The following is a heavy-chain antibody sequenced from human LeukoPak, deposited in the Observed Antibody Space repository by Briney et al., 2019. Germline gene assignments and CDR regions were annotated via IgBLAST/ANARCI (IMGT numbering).Heavy chain of an antibody. J-gene: IGHJ6*02. Sequence: SETLSLTCTVSGGSISSSSYYWGWIRQPPGKGLEWIGSIYYSGSTYYNPSLKSRVTISVDTSKNQFSLKLSSVAAADTAVYYCARAYRPGGMDVWGQGTTVTVSS. CDR3: ARAYRPGGMDV. D-gene: IGHD3-16*02. CDR1: GGSISSSSYY. CDR2: IYYSGST. V-gene: IGHV4-39*07.